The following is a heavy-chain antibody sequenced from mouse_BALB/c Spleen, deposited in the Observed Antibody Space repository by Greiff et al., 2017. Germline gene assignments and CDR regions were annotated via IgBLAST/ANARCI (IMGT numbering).Heavy chain of an antibody. D-gene: IGHD1-1*01. Sequence: VQLQQSGAELAKPGASVKMSCKASGYTFTSYWMHWVKQRPGQGLEWIGYINPSTGYTEYNQKFKDKATLTANKSSSTAYMQLSSLTSEDSAVYDCARWYYGSSFNFDYWGQGTTLTVSS. CDR3: ARWYYGSSFNFDY. CDR1: GYTFTSYW. V-gene: IGHV1-7*01. J-gene: IGHJ2*01. CDR2: INPSTGYT.